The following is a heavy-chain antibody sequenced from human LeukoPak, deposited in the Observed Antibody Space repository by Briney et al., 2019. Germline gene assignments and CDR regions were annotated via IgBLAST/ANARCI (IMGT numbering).Heavy chain of an antibody. Sequence: PSETLSLTCAVYGGSFSGYYWSWIRQPPGKGLEWIGEINHSGSTNYNPSLKSRVTISVDTSRNQFSLKLSSVTAADTAMYYCARLKYYYDSSGYRAEYFQHWGQGTLVTVSS. J-gene: IGHJ1*01. CDR2: INHSGST. D-gene: IGHD3-22*01. CDR1: GGSFSGYY. V-gene: IGHV4-34*01. CDR3: ARLKYYYDSSGYRAEYFQH.